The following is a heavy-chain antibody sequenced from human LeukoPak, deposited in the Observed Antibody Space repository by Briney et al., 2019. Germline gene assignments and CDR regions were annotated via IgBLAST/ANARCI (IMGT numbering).Heavy chain of an antibody. CDR2: IRYDAGTR. J-gene: IGHJ1*01. D-gene: IGHD2-21*01. CDR1: GFTISSFW. V-gene: IGHV3-7*01. Sequence: PGGSLRLSCAASGFTISSFWMSWVRQAPGKGPEWLTTIRYDAGTRYYADSMRGRFTISRDDAQNSLYLQINSLRAEGTAIYYCAIIGTPGETEYYRLWGQGTRVTVSS. CDR3: AIIGTPGETEYYRL.